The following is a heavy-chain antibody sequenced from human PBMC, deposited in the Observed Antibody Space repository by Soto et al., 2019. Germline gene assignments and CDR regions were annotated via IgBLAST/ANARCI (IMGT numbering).Heavy chain of an antibody. CDR2: IWYDGSYK. J-gene: IGHJ4*02. CDR3: ARGNWNYGYFDY. D-gene: IGHD1-7*01. V-gene: IGHV3-33*01. CDR1: GFTFNNYG. Sequence: QVQLVESGGGVVQPGRSLRLSCAASGFTFNNYGMHWVRQAPGKGLEWVAVIWYDGSYKYNADSVKGRFTISRDTSKKTLYRQMNSLRGEDTAVYHCARGNWNYGYFDYWGQGTLVTVSS.